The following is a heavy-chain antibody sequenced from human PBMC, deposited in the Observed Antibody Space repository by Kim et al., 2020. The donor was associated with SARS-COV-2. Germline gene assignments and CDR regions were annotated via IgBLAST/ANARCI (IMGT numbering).Heavy chain of an antibody. J-gene: IGHJ4*02. D-gene: IGHD3-22*01. CDR3: AKGGYYYDSSGYYDFDY. V-gene: IGHV3-43D*03. CDR1: GFTFDDYA. Sequence: GGSLRLSCAASGFTFDDYAMHWVRQAPGKGLEWVSLISWDGGSTYYADSVKGRFTISRDNSKNSLYLQMNSLRAEDTALYYCAKGGYYYDSSGYYDFDYWGQGNLVTVSS. CDR2: ISWDGGST.